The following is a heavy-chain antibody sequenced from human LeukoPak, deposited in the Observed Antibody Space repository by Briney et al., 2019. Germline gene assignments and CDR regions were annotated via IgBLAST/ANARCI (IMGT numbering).Heavy chain of an antibody. Sequence: PGGSLRLSCEASGFTFGDYDMHWVRQATGKGPEWVSAIRSIGDRFYSGSVKGRFTISRENAKNTFYLEMNSLRVGDTAVYYCARLYSSGRYANAFDTWGQGTVVTVSS. V-gene: IGHV3-13*01. CDR2: IRSIGDR. CDR1: GFTFGDYD. D-gene: IGHD6-19*01. CDR3: ARLYSSGRYANAFDT. J-gene: IGHJ3*02.